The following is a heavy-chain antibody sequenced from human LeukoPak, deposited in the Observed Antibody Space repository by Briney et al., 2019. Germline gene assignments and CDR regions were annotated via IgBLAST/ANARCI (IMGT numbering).Heavy chain of an antibody. Sequence: ETLSLTCTVSGASISDFYWSWVRQALGKGLEWVSAISGPGGGTYYADSVKGRFTISRDNSKNTLYLQMNSLRVEDTAIYYCAKAPQGYNTYALPANWGQGTLVTVSS. CDR2: ISGPGGGT. J-gene: IGHJ4*02. CDR3: AKAPQGYNTYALPAN. V-gene: IGHV3-23*01. D-gene: IGHD5-12*01. CDR1: GASISDFY.